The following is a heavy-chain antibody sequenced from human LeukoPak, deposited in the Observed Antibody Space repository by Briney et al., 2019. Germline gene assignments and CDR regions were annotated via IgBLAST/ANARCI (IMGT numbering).Heavy chain of an antibody. Sequence: SETLSLTCAVYGGSFSGYYWSWIRQPPGKGLEWIGEINHSGSTNYNPSLESRVTISVDTSKNQFSLKLSSVTAADTAVYYCARGECSSTSCYYYYMDVWGKGTTVTVSS. J-gene: IGHJ6*03. CDR2: INHSGST. D-gene: IGHD2-2*01. CDR3: ARGECSSTSCYYYYMDV. CDR1: GGSFSGYY. V-gene: IGHV4-34*01.